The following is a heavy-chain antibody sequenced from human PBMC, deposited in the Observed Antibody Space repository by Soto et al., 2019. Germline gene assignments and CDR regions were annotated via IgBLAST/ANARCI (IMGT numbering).Heavy chain of an antibody. J-gene: IGHJ6*02. CDR1: GFTFDSFA. V-gene: IGHV3-23*01. Sequence: PGGSLRLSCAASGFTFDSFAMTWVRQAPGKGLEWVSAISASGGSTFYADSVKGRFTISRDNAKNSLYLQMNSLRAEDTAVYYCARDLSLLGRGMDVWGQGTTVTVSS. CDR2: ISASGGST. D-gene: IGHD1-26*01. CDR3: ARDLSLLGRGMDV.